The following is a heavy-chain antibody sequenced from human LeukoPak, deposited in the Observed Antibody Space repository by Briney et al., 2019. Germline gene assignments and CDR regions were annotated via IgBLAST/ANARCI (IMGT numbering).Heavy chain of an antibody. CDR2: IWYDGSNK. D-gene: IGHD5-24*01. Sequence: GRSLRLSCAASGFTFSSYGMHWVRQAPGKGLEWVAVIWYDGSNKYYADSVKGRFTISRDNSKNTLYLQMDSLRAEDTAVYYCARGGQRWDYWGQGTLVTVSS. CDR1: GFTFSSYG. J-gene: IGHJ4*02. V-gene: IGHV3-33*01. CDR3: ARGGQRWDY.